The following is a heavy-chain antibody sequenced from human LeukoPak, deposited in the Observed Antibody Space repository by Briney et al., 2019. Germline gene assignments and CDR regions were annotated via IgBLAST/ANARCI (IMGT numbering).Heavy chain of an antibody. CDR2: IYYSGST. CDR3: ARGSTYYDFWSGYNKYNWFDP. CDR1: GGSISSYY. J-gene: IGHJ5*02. D-gene: IGHD3-3*01. Sequence: SETLSLTCTVSGGSISSYYWSWIRQPPGKGLEWIGYIYYSGSTNYNPSLKSRVTISVDTSKNQFSLKLSSVTAADTAVYYCARGSTYYDFWSGYNKYNWFDPWGQGTLVTVSS. V-gene: IGHV4-59*12.